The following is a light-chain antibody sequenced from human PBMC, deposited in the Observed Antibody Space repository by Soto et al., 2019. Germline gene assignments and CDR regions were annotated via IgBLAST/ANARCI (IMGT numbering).Light chain of an antibody. CDR3: QQHDTSPWT. V-gene: IGKV3-20*01. Sequence: EIVLTQSPGTLSLSPGERATLSCRASQSISTSYLAIAWYQQKPGQPPRLLIYGASSRATGIPDRFSSSGSATDFTLTISRLEPEDFAVYYCQQHDTSPWTFGQGTRVEIK. CDR2: GAS. CDR1: QSISTSY. J-gene: IGKJ1*01.